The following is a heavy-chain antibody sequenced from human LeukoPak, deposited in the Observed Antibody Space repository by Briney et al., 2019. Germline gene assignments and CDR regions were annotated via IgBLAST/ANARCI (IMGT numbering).Heavy chain of an antibody. CDR3: ARGRGDSRGTSFDS. D-gene: IGHD3-22*01. Sequence: PSETLSLTCTVSGDSISIYYWSWIRQPPGTGLEWIGYIYYTGSTTYNPSLKSRLTISIDTSKNQFSLNLISLTAADTAVYYCARGRGDSRGTSFDSWGQGTLVTVSS. V-gene: IGHV4-59*01. CDR1: GDSISIYY. CDR2: IYYTGST. J-gene: IGHJ4*02.